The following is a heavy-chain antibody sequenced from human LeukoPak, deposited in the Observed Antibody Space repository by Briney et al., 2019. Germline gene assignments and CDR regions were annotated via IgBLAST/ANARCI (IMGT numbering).Heavy chain of an antibody. CDR3: AKSRLWEILLSSDAFDI. CDR1: GFTFSNYA. Sequence: GGSLRLSCAASGFTFSNYAMHWVRQAPGKGLEWLATISGSGGSTYYADSVKGRFTISRDNSKNTLYLQMNSLRAEDTAVYYCAKSRLWEILLSSDAFDIWGQGTMVTVSS. D-gene: IGHD1-26*01. CDR2: ISGSGGST. J-gene: IGHJ3*02. V-gene: IGHV3-23*01.